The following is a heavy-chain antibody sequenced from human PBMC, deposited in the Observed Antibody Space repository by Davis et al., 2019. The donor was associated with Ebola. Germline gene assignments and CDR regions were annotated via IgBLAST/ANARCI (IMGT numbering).Heavy chain of an antibody. CDR1: GGSFSGYY. V-gene: IGHV4-59*01. J-gene: IGHJ4*02. CDR3: ASSDYYDSSGYYH. D-gene: IGHD3-22*01. CDR2: IYYSGST. Sequence: MPSETLSLTCAVSGGSFSGYYWSWIRQPPGKGLEWIGYIYYSGSTNYNPSLKSRVTISVDTSKNQFSLKLSSVTAADTAVYYCASSDYYDSSGYYHWGQGTLVTVSS.